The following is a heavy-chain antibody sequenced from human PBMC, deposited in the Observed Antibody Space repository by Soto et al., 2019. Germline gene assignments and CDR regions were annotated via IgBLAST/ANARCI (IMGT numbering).Heavy chain of an antibody. J-gene: IGHJ4*02. CDR2: IYYSGST. CDR1: CGSISSGGYC. CDR3: AAGGMATNHFDY. Sequence: SETLSLPCTVSCGSISSGGYCRSWIRQPPGKGLEWIGYIYYSGSTYYNPSLKSRVTISVDTSKNQFSLKLSSVTAADTAVYYCAAGGMATNHFDYWGQGTLVTVSS. D-gene: IGHD5-12*01. V-gene: IGHV4-30-4*01.